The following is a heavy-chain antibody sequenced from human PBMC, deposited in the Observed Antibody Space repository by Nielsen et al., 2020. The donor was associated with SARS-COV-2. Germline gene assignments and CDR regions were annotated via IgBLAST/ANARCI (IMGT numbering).Heavy chain of an antibody. V-gene: IGHV3-23*01. J-gene: IGHJ4*02. Sequence: GESLKISCAASGFTFSSYAMSWVRQAPGKGLEWVSAISGSGGSTSYAQKFQGRVTMTRDTSTSTVYMELSSLRSEDTAVYYCARAPPGGGRDGYNELVYWGQGTLVTVSS. D-gene: IGHD5-24*01. CDR2: ISGSGGST. CDR1: GFTFSSYA. CDR3: ARAPPGGGRDGYNELVY.